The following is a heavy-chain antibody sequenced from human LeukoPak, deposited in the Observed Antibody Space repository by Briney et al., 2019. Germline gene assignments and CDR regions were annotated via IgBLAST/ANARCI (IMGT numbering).Heavy chain of an antibody. J-gene: IGHJ4*02. CDR2: ISGSGVST. CDR3: AKDDAYSSGGSCNPGYFDY. V-gene: IGHV3-23*01. CDR1: GFTFSDYY. D-gene: IGHD2-15*01. Sequence: GGSLRLSCAASGFTFSDYYMSWIRQAPGKGLEWVSAISGSGVSTYYADSVKGRFTISRDNSKNTLYLQMNSLRAEDTAVYYCAKDDAYSSGGSCNPGYFDYWGQGTLVTVSS.